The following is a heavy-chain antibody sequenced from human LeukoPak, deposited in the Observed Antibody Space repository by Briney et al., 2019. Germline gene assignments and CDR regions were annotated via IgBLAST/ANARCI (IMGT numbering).Heavy chain of an antibody. J-gene: IGHJ4*02. CDR1: GFTFSSYS. D-gene: IGHD2-2*01. Sequence: GGSLRLSCAASGFTFSSYSMNWVRQAPGKGLEWVSSISSSSSYIYYADSVKGRFTTSRDNAKNSLYLQMNSLRAEDTAVYYCARGGRRDLGYCSSTSCYAQYYFDYWGQGTLVTVSS. V-gene: IGHV3-21*01. CDR3: ARGGRRDLGYCSSTSCYAQYYFDY. CDR2: ISSSSSYI.